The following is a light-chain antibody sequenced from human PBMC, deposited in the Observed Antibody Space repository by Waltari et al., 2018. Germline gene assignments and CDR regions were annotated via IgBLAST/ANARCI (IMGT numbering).Light chain of an antibody. CDR2: DTS. CDR1: QSIINY. CDR3: HQRSDWGT. Sequence: EIVLTQSPATLSLSPGERATLSCRASQSIINYLAWYQQKRGQAPRLLLYDTSNRATGIPARFSGSGSGTEFTLTISSLGPEDFAVYYCHQRSDWGTFGGGTKVEI. V-gene: IGKV3-11*01. J-gene: IGKJ4*01.